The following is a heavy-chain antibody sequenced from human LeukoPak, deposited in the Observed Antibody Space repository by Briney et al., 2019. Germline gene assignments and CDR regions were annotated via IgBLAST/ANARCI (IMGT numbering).Heavy chain of an antibody. Sequence: PSETLSLTCTVSGGSISSYYWSWIRQPPGKGLEWIGYIYYSGSTNYNPSLKSRVTISVDTSKNQFSLKLSSVTAADTAVYYCARHRAQDSSSWYWYFYGMDVWGQGTTVTVSS. CDR3: ARHRAQDSSSWYWYFYGMDV. CDR1: GGSISSYY. D-gene: IGHD6-13*01. J-gene: IGHJ6*02. CDR2: IYYSGST. V-gene: IGHV4-59*08.